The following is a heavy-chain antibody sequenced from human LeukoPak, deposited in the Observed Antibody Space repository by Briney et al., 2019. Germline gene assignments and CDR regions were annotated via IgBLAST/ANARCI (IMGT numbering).Heavy chain of an antibody. Sequence: GGSLRLSCAASGFTFSSYEMNWVRQAPGKGLEWVSYISSSGSTIYYADLVRGRFTISRDNAKNSLFLQMNSLRAEDTAVYYCARDYVSGSFGPWGQGTLVTVSS. CDR3: ARDYVSGSFGP. D-gene: IGHD3-10*01. V-gene: IGHV3-48*03. CDR2: ISSSGSTI. CDR1: GFTFSSYE. J-gene: IGHJ5*02.